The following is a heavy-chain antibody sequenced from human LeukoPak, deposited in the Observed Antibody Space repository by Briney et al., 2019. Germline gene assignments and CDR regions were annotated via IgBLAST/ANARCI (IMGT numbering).Heavy chain of an antibody. Sequence: GGSLRLSCAASGFTFSSYAMHWVRQAPGKGLEWVAVISYDGSNKYYADSVKGRFTISRDNSKNTLYLQMNSLRAEDTAVYYCAKEPGYCSSTSCYAGFDYWGQGALVTVSS. J-gene: IGHJ4*02. V-gene: IGHV3-30-3*01. CDR2: ISYDGSNK. D-gene: IGHD2-2*01. CDR1: GFTFSSYA. CDR3: AKEPGYCSSTSCYAGFDY.